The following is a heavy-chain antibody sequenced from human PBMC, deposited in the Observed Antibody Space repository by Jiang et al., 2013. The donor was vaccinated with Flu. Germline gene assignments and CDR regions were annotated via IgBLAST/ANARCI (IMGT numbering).Heavy chain of an antibody. Sequence: SVKVSCKASGGTFSSYAISWVRQAPGQGLEWMGGIIPIFGTANYAQKFQGRVTITADESTSTAYMELSSLRSEDTAVYYCATGIAVAGIPYYYYGMDVWGQGTTVTVSS. CDR1: GGTFSSYA. CDR2: IIPIFGTA. J-gene: IGHJ6*02. CDR3: ATGIAVAGIPYYYYGMDV. D-gene: IGHD6-19*01. V-gene: IGHV1-69*01.